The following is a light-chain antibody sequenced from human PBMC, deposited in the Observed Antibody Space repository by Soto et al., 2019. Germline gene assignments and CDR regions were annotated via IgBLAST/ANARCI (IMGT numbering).Light chain of an antibody. J-gene: IGKJ1*01. CDR3: EQYGSSPRT. CDR2: GIS. Sequence: LVRAPAAQSLPPLEGPPHYYSASQSVSSNYVAWYQQRPGQAPRLLIYGISSRATGIPDRFSGSGSGTDFTLTISRLEPEDFAVYYCEQYGSSPRTFGQGTKVDI. CDR1: QSVSSNY. V-gene: IGKV3-20*01.